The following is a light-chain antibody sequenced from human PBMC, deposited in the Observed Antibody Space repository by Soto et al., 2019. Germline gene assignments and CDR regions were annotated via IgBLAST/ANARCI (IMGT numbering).Light chain of an antibody. Sequence: ESVLTQSPGTLSLSPGERATLSCRASQSVSSIYLAWYQQKPGQAPRLLIYGASSRATGIPDRFSGSGSGTDFTLTISRLEPEDFAVYYCQQYGSSRWTFGKGTKVKI. CDR3: QQYGSSRWT. J-gene: IGKJ1*01. V-gene: IGKV3-20*01. CDR1: QSVSSIY. CDR2: GAS.